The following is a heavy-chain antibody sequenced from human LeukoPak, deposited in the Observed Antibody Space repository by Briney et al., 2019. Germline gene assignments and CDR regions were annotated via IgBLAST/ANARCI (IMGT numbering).Heavy chain of an antibody. D-gene: IGHD2-21*02. Sequence: PGGSLRLSCAASGFTFSSYSMNWVRQAPGKGLEWVSSISSSSSYIYYADSVKGRFTISRDNAKNSLYLQMNSLRAEDTAVYYCAREDVVVTANDAFDIWGQRTMVTVSS. V-gene: IGHV3-21*01. J-gene: IGHJ3*02. CDR2: ISSSSSYI. CDR1: GFTFSSYS. CDR3: AREDVVVTANDAFDI.